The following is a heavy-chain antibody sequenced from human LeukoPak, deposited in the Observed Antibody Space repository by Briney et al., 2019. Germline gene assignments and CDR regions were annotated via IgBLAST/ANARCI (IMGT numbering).Heavy chain of an antibody. J-gene: IGHJ4*02. CDR2: ISYDGSNK. CDR3: ARGVGDGYNYVNDY. D-gene: IGHD5-24*01. CDR1: GFTFSSYG. V-gene: IGHV3-30*03. Sequence: GRSLRLSCAASGFTFSSYGMHWVRQAPGKELEWVAVISYDGSNKYYADSVKGRFTISRDNSKNTLYLQMNSLRAEDTAVYYCARGVGDGYNYVNDYWGQGTLVTVSS.